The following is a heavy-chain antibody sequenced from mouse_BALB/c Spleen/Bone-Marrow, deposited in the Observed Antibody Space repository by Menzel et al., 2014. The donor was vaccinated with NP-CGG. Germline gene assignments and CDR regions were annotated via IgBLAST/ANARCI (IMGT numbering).Heavy chain of an antibody. V-gene: IGHV14-3*02. J-gene: IGHJ3*01. Sequence: EVQGVESGAELVKPGASVKLSCTASGFNIKDTYMHWVKQRPEQGLEWIGRIDPANGNTKYDPKFQGKATITADTSSNTAYLQLSSLTSEDTAVYYCARYNYGSSQFAYWGQGTLVTVSA. CDR1: GFNIKDTY. CDR3: ARYNYGSSQFAY. D-gene: IGHD1-1*01. CDR2: IDPANGNT.